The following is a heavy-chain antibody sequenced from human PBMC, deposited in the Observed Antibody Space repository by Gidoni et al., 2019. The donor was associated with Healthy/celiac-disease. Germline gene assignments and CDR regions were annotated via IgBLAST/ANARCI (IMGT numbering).Heavy chain of an antibody. CDR3: ARRGELYY. V-gene: IGHV4-39*01. CDR1: GGSISSSSYY. D-gene: IGHD3-16*01. CDR2: IYYSGST. Sequence: QLQLQESGPGLVKPSENLSLTCTVSGGSISSSSYYWGWIRQPPGKGREWIGSIYYSGSTYYNPSLKMRVTISVDTSKNQFSLKLSSVTAADTAVYYCARRGELYYWGQGTLVTVSS. J-gene: IGHJ4*02.